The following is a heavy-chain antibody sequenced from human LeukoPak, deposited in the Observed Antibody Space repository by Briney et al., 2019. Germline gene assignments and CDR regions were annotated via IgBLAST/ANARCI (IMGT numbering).Heavy chain of an antibody. V-gene: IGHV3-23*01. CDR1: GFTFNSYV. CDR3: ARWGQQVFEDY. Sequence: GGSLRLSCAASGFTFNSYVMSWVRQAPGKGLEWVSTISGSGGDTYFADSVKGRFTISRDNSKNTLYLQMNSLRAEDTAVYYCARWGQQVFEDYWGQGTLVTVSS. D-gene: IGHD7-27*01. CDR2: ISGSGGDT. J-gene: IGHJ4*02.